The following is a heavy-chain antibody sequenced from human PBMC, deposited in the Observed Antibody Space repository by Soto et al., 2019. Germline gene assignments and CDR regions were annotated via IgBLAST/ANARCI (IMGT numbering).Heavy chain of an antibody. J-gene: IGHJ6*02. Sequence: GASVKVSCKASGYTFTSYGISWVRQAPGQGLEWMGWISAYNGNTNYAQKLQGRVTMTTDTSTSTAYMELRSLRSDDTAKYYCAKGVWDCSGGNCDVIYYGMDVWGQGTTVTVSS. D-gene: IGHD2-15*01. CDR2: ISAYNGNT. CDR3: AKGVWDCSGGNCDVIYYGMDV. CDR1: GYTFTSYG. V-gene: IGHV1-18*01.